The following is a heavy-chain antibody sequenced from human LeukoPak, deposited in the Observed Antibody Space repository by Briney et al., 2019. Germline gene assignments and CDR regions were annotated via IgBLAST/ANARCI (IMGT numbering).Heavy chain of an antibody. CDR3: ARRYYYNLGSFPFDF. Sequence: PSETLSLTCAVSGGPFSGYFWSWIRQSSGKGLEWIGEIHDSGTTNYNPSLNSRVTISEDTSKNQFYLNLSSVTAADTAVYYCARRYYYNLGSFPFDFWGQGTLVTVSS. CDR1: GGPFSGYF. CDR2: IHDSGTT. J-gene: IGHJ4*02. V-gene: IGHV4-34*01. D-gene: IGHD3-10*01.